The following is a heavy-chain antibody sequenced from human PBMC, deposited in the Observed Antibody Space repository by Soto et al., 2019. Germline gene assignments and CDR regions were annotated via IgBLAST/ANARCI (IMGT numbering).Heavy chain of an antibody. D-gene: IGHD3-10*01. J-gene: IGHJ4*02. CDR2: ISSSSSTI. CDR3: PPPKYYGSGGFDF. Sequence: EVQLVESGGGLVQPGGSLRLSCAASGFTFSSYRMNWVRQAPGKGLEWVSYISSSSSTIHYADSVKGRFTIPRDNAKNPLYLQMKSPRAGDTAGYYLPPPKYYGSGGFDFRGQGTLVTVSS. V-gene: IGHV3-48*01. CDR1: GFTFSSYR.